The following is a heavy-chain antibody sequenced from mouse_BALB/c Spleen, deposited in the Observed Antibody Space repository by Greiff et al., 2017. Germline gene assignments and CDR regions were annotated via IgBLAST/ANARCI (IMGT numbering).Heavy chain of an antibody. CDR2: IDPENGDT. CDR1: GFNIKDYY. V-gene: IGHV14-4*02. J-gene: IGHJ3*01. Sequence: DVQLQESGAELVRSGASVKLSCTASGFNIKDYYMHWVKQRPEQGLEWIGWIDPENGDTEYAPKFQGKATMTADTSSNTAYLQLSSLTSEDTAVYYCNPYGSSYLFAYWGQGTLVTVSA. D-gene: IGHD1-1*01. CDR3: NPYGSSYLFAY.